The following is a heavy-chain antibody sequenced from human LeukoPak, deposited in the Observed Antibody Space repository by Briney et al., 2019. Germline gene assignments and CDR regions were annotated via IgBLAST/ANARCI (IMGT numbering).Heavy chain of an antibody. CDR3: AYGITMVRGVPSCFDY. J-gene: IGHJ4*02. CDR1: RFTFSSYA. CDR2: ISGRGTDT. Sequence: GGSLRLSCAGSRFTFSSYAMSWVRQAPGKGLQWVSTISGRGTDTYYADSVKGRFIISRDNSNSTLYLQMNSLRAEDTAVYYCAYGITMVRGVPSCFDYWGQGTLVTVSS. V-gene: IGHV3-23*01. D-gene: IGHD3-10*01.